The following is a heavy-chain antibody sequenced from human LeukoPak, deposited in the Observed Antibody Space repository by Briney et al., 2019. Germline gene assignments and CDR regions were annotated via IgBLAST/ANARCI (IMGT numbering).Heavy chain of an antibody. CDR1: GFTFSSYA. D-gene: IGHD3-16*02. CDR2: IGAGGTFT. CDR3: ARGGFRYFAP. Sequence: GGSLRLSCTASGFTFSSYAMNWVRQAPGKGLEWVSGIGAGGTFTYYADSVKGRFTISRDNSRNTLYLQMNSLRAEDTAVYYCARGGFRYFAPWGQGTLVTVSS. J-gene: IGHJ5*02. V-gene: IGHV3-23*01.